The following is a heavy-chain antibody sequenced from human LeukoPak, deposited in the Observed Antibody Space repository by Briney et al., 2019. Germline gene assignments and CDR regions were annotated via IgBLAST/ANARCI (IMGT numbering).Heavy chain of an antibody. D-gene: IGHD2-15*01. V-gene: IGHV3-30-3*01. CDR1: GFTFSSFS. J-gene: IGHJ3*02. CDR3: AGHIVVVVAATDDPNLNAFDI. Sequence: GGSLRLSCAASGFTFSSFSMNWVRQAPGKGLEWVAVISYDGSNKYYADSVKGRFTISRDNSKNTLYLQMNSLRAEDTAVYYCAGHIVVVVAATDDPNLNAFDIWGQGTMVTVSS. CDR2: ISYDGSNK.